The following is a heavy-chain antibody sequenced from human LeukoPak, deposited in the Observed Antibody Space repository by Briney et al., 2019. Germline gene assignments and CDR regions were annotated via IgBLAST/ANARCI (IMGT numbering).Heavy chain of an antibody. CDR1: GYTFTIYY. J-gene: IGHJ3*02. V-gene: IGHV1-46*01. CDR2: INPSGGST. CDR3: ARDSDAVDDAFDI. D-gene: IGHD6-19*01. Sequence: ASVTVSFTASGYTFTIYYMHWVRQAPGQGLEWMGIINPSGGSTIYAQKFQGRVTMTRATSTTTVNMELSSLRSEDTAVYYCARDSDAVDDAFDIWGQGTVVTVSS.